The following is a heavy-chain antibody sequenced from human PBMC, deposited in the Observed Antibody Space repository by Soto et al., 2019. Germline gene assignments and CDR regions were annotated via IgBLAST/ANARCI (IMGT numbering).Heavy chain of an antibody. D-gene: IGHD3-22*01. V-gene: IGHV3-23*01. Sequence: GGSLRLSCAASGFTFSSYAMSWVRQAPGKGLEWVSAISGSGGSTYYADSVKGRFTISRDNSKNTLYLQMNSLRAEDTAVYYCAKDLDLDDSSGYYYPRDYWGQGTLVTVSS. CDR3: AKDLDLDDSSGYYYPRDY. CDR2: ISGSGGST. J-gene: IGHJ4*02. CDR1: GFTFSSYA.